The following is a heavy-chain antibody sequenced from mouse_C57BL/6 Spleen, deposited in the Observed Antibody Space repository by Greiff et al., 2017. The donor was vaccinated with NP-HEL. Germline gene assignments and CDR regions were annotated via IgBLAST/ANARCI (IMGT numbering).Heavy chain of an antibody. D-gene: IGHD2-3*01. Sequence: EVQGVESGGGLVKPGGSLKLSCAASGFTFSDYGMHWVRQAPEKGLEWVAYISSGSSTIYYADTVKGRFTISRDNAKNTLSLQMTSLRSEDTAMYYCARGDGYYVDYWGQGTTLTVSS. V-gene: IGHV5-17*01. J-gene: IGHJ2*01. CDR2: ISSGSSTI. CDR3: ARGDGYYVDY. CDR1: GFTFSDYG.